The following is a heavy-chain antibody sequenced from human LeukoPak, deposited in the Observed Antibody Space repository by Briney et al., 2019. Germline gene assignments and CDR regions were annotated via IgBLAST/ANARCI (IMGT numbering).Heavy chain of an antibody. V-gene: IGHV1-69*05. D-gene: IGHD2-21*02. Sequence: SVKVSCKASGGTFSSYAISWVRQAPGQGLEWMGGIIPIFGTANYAQKFQGRVTITTDESTSTAYMELSSLRSEDTAVYYCATLAYCGGDCRNYYYYMDVWGKGTTVTVSS. CDR1: GGTFSSYA. CDR3: ATLAYCGGDCRNYYYYMDV. CDR2: IIPIFGTA. J-gene: IGHJ6*03.